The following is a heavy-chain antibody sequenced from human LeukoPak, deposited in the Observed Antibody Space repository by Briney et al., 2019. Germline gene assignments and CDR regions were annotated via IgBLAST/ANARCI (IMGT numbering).Heavy chain of an antibody. D-gene: IGHD3-16*01. CDR1: GFTVSTNY. Sequence: GGSLRLSCAASGFTVSTNYMSWVRQAPGKGLEWVSVIYSDGRTYYADSVKGRFTISRDNSKNTLYLQMNSLRAEDTAVYYCARWGRDLDAFDIWGQGTMVTVSS. CDR2: IYSDGRT. CDR3: ARWGRDLDAFDI. V-gene: IGHV3-53*01. J-gene: IGHJ3*02.